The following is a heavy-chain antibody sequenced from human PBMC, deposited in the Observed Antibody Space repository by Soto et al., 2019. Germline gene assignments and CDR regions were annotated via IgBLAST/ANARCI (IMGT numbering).Heavy chain of an antibody. CDR2: VYNSGST. Sequence: SETLSLTCTVSDGSRSSNYGTWIRQAPGKGLEWIGYVYNSGSTNYNPSLKSRVTISEDTSKSQFSLKVNSMTAADTAVYYCARYRREAVAGYTLDNWGQGILVTVSS. J-gene: IGHJ4*02. CDR3: ARYRREAVAGYTLDN. V-gene: IGHV4-59*01. D-gene: IGHD6-13*01. CDR1: DGSRSSNY.